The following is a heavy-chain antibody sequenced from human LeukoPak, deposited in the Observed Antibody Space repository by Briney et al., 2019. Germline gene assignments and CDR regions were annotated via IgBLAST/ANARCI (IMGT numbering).Heavy chain of an antibody. J-gene: IGHJ2*01. CDR2: IYTSGST. CDR1: GGSITSNTNY. CDR3: ARGLWFGELHNWYFDL. V-gene: IGHV4-61*02. Sequence: SETLSLTCTVSGGSITSNTNYWSWIRQPAGEGLEWIGRIYTSGSTNYNPSLKSRLTISLDTSKNQFSLKLSSVTAADTAVYYCARGLWFGELHNWYFDLWGRGTLVTVSS. D-gene: IGHD3-10*01.